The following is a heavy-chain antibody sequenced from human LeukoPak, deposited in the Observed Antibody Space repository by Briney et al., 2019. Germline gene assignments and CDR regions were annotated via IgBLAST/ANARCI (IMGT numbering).Heavy chain of an antibody. CDR1: GFTFENYW. Sequence: TGGSLRLSCAASGFTFENYWMHWVRQAPGKGLVWVSRINSDGRSTTYADSVKGRFTISRDNAKNTLYLQMNSLRAEDTALYYCARNTIAAAGDIDYWGQGTLVTVSS. J-gene: IGHJ4*02. D-gene: IGHD6-13*01. CDR2: INSDGRST. V-gene: IGHV3-74*01. CDR3: ARNTIAAAGDIDY.